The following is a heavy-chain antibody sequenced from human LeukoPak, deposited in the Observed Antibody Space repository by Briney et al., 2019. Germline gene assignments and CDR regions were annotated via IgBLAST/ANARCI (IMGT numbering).Heavy chain of an antibody. D-gene: IGHD6-13*01. J-gene: IGHJ5*02. CDR3: ARGIAAAGLGENWFDP. Sequence: GGSLRLSCAASVFTFSDYYMSGIRQAPGKGLEGVSVIYSGGSTYYADSVKGRFTISRDNSKNTLYLQMNSLRAEDTAVYYCARGIAAAGLGENWFDPWGRGTLVTVSS. CDR2: IYSGGST. CDR1: VFTFSDYY. V-gene: IGHV3-66*01.